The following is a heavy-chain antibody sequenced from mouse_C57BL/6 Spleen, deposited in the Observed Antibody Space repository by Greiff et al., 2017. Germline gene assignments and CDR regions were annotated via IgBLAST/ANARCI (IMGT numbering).Heavy chain of an antibody. CDR3: ARRGANCDYYFDY. J-gene: IGHJ2*01. CDR1: GFTFSDYG. D-gene: IGHD4-1*01. Sequence: EVQLQESGGGLVKPGGSLKLSCAASGFTFSDYGMHWVRQAPEKGLEWVAYISSGSSTIYYAAPVKGRFTIARDNAKNTLFLQMTSLRSEDTAMYYCARRGANCDYYFDYWGQGTTLTVSS. CDR2: ISSGSSTI. V-gene: IGHV5-17*01.